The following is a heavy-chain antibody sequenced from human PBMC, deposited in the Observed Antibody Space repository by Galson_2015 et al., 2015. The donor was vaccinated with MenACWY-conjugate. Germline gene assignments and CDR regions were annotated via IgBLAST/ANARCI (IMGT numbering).Heavy chain of an antibody. J-gene: IGHJ4*01. V-gene: IGHV1-46*01. Sequence: SVKVSCKASGYTFSSYHMHWVRQAPGQGLEWMGIINPSVGGTSSAQKFQGRVTMTRDTSTSTVYMELSSLRSEDTAVYYCARVGSCSSPTCYLALFDSSGHGTLVTVAS. CDR3: ARVGSCSSPTCYLALFDS. CDR1: GYTFSSYH. D-gene: IGHD2-2*01. CDR2: INPSVGGT.